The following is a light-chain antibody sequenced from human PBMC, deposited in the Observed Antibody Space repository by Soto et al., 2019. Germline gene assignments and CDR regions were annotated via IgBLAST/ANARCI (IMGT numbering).Light chain of an antibody. CDR3: QHYGSSPT. Sequence: EIVLTQSPGTPSLSPGERATLSCRASQSVSSSYLGWYQQKPGQAPRLLIYGASNRVTGITDRFSGSGSGTDFTLTISRLEPEDFAVYYCQHYGSSPTFGQGTKLEIK. CDR1: QSVSSSY. CDR2: GAS. V-gene: IGKV3-20*01. J-gene: IGKJ2*01.